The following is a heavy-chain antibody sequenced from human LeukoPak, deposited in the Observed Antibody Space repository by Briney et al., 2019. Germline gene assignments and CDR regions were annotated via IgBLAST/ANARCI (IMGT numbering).Heavy chain of an antibody. Sequence: GESLKISCKGSGYSFTSYWIGWVRQMPGKGLEWMGIIYPGDSDTRYSPSFQGQVTMSADKSISSAYLQWSSLKASDSAMYYCARLSISGWGDFDYWGQGTLVTVSS. D-gene: IGHD6-19*01. V-gene: IGHV5-51*01. CDR3: ARLSISGWGDFDY. J-gene: IGHJ4*02. CDR2: IYPGDSDT. CDR1: GYSFTSYW.